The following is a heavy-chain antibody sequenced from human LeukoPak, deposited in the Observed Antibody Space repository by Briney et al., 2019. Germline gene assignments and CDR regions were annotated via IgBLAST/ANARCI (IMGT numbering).Heavy chain of an antibody. V-gene: IGHV4-30-4*01. Sequence: SETLSLTCTVSGGSISSGDYYWSWIRQPPGKALEWIAYMYYSGSTYYNPSLKSRVTMSADTSKNQLSLKLSSVTAADTAMYYCARPYYYDSRIDPWGQGTLVTVSS. J-gene: IGHJ5*02. D-gene: IGHD3-22*01. CDR3: ARPYYYDSRIDP. CDR2: MYYSGST. CDR1: GGSISSGDYY.